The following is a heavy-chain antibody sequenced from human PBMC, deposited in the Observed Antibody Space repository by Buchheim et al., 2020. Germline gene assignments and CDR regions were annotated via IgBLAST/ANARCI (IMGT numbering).Heavy chain of an antibody. Sequence: QVQLQESGPGLVKPSETLSLTCTVSGGSVSSGSHYWSWVRQPPGKGLEWIGYVYYNGGTNYNPSLKSRVTISIETSKDQFSLRLSSVSAADTAAYYCARVARSSGIDYWGQGTL. V-gene: IGHV4-61*01. CDR3: ARVARSSGIDY. D-gene: IGHD3-22*01. J-gene: IGHJ4*02. CDR2: VYYNGGT. CDR1: GGSVSSGSHY.